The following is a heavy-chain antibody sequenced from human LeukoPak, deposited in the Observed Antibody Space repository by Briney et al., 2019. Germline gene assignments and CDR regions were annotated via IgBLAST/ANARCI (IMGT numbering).Heavy chain of an antibody. Sequence: SETLSLTCTVSGGSISSSSYYWGWIRQPPGKGLEWIGSIYHSGSTYYNPSLKSRVTISVDTSKNQFSLKLSSVTAADTAVYYCARDRTGYYYMDVWGKGTTVTVSS. V-gene: IGHV4-39*07. CDR2: IYHSGST. CDR1: GGSISSSSYY. D-gene: IGHD4-17*01. J-gene: IGHJ6*03. CDR3: ARDRTGYYYMDV.